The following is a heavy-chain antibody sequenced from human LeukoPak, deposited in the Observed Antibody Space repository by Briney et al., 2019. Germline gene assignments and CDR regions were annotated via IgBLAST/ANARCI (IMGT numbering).Heavy chain of an antibody. Sequence: GGSLRLSRAASGFTFSSYAMNWVRQAPGKGLEWVSAINGRGDNTYYADSVKGRFTIPRDNSKSTLFLQMNSLRAEDTAIYYCAKDRVSPGFNLFDPWGQGTLVTVSS. CDR1: GFTFSSYA. J-gene: IGHJ5*02. D-gene: IGHD2/OR15-2a*01. V-gene: IGHV3-23*01. CDR2: INGRGDNT. CDR3: AKDRVSPGFNLFDP.